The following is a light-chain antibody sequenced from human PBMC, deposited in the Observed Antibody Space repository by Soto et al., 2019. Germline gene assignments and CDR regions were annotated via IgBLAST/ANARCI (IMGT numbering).Light chain of an antibody. V-gene: IGKV1-8*01. Sequence: AIRITQSPSSVSASTGDRVTITCRASQAISPYLAWYQQKPGKAPKILIYDTSTLQSGVPSRFSGSGSGTDFTLTISGLQSEDFATYYCQHYFTYPLIFGGGTKV. CDR3: QHYFTYPLI. CDR1: QAISPY. CDR2: DTS. J-gene: IGKJ4*01.